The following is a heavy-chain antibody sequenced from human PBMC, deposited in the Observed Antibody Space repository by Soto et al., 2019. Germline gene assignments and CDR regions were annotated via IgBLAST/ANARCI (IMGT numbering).Heavy chain of an antibody. CDR1: GGTFSSYT. V-gene: IGHV1-69*02. D-gene: IGHD3-10*01. CDR2: IIPILGIA. J-gene: IGHJ4*02. Sequence: ASVKVSCKASGGTFSSYTISWVRQAPGQGLEWMGRIIPILGIANYAQKFQGRVTITADKSTSTAYMELSSLRSEDTAVYYCAIGRIVRGVIAIDYWGQGTLVTVSS. CDR3: AIGRIVRGVIAIDY.